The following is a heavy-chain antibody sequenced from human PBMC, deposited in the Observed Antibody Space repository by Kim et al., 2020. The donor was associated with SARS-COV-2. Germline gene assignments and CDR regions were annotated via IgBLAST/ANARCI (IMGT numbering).Heavy chain of an antibody. CDR3: ARSYSGSYFAAFDS. CDR1: GFTFSSYA. Sequence: GGSLRLSCAASGFTFSSYAMHWVRQAPGKGLEWVAVISYDGSNKYYADSVKGRFTISRDNSKNTLYLQMNSLRAEDTAVYYCARSYSGSYFAAFDSWGQG. V-gene: IGHV3-30-3*01. D-gene: IGHD1-26*01. CDR2: ISYDGSNK. J-gene: IGHJ3*02.